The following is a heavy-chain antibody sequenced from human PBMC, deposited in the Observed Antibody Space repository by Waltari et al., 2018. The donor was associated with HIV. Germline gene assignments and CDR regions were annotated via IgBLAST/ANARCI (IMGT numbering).Heavy chain of an antibody. V-gene: IGHV1-3*01. J-gene: IGHJ4*02. CDR3: VRGPTCSGGTCYSFFDY. D-gene: IGHD2-15*01. Sequence: QVQLVQSGAEVKKPGASVTISCKASGYNFTSYGIPWVRQAPGQRLEWMAWVNPDNGNTKYSRILQGRVTVTRDTFTNTAYMALSSLRSGETAIYYCVRGPTCSGGTCYSFFDYWGQGTVVSVSS. CDR1: GYNFTSYG. CDR2: VNPDNGNT.